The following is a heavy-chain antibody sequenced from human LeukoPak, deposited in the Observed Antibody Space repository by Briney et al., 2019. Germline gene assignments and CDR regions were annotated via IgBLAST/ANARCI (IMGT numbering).Heavy chain of an antibody. CDR2: INSDGSST. D-gene: IGHD6-19*01. CDR1: GFTFSSYW. J-gene: IGHJ4*02. V-gene: IGHV3-74*01. Sequence: QPGGSLRLSCAASGFTFSSYWMHWVRQAPGKGLVWVSRINSDGSSTSYADSVKGRFTISRDNAKDTLYLQMNSLRAEDTAVYYCARDSDSSGWSPTGVDYWGQGTLVTVSS. CDR3: ARDSDSSGWSPTGVDY.